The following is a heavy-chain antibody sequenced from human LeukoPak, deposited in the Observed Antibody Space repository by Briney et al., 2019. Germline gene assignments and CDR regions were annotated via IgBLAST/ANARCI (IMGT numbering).Heavy chain of an antibody. D-gene: IGHD3-10*02. CDR1: GFTFSSYA. Sequence: GGSLRLSCAASGFTFSSYAMSWVRQAPGKGLEWVSAISGSGGSTYYADSVKGRFTISRDNSKNTLYLQMNSLRAEDTAVYYCAKGDCAGGYYYYYYGMDVWGQGTTVTVPS. V-gene: IGHV3-23*01. CDR3: AKGDCAGGYYYYYYGMDV. J-gene: IGHJ6*02. CDR2: ISGSGGST.